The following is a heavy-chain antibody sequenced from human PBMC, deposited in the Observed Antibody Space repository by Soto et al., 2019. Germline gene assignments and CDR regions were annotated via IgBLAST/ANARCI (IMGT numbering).Heavy chain of an antibody. V-gene: IGHV1-69*13. CDR1: GGTFSSYA. CDR3: ARLRGTGTTRRGMDV. D-gene: IGHD1-7*01. Sequence: ASVKVSCKASGGTFSSYAISWLRQCPGQGLEWMGGIIPIFGTANYAQKFQGRVTITADESTSTAYMELSSLRSEDTAVYYCARLRGTGTTRRGMDVWGQGTTVTVSS. CDR2: IIPIFGTA. J-gene: IGHJ6*02.